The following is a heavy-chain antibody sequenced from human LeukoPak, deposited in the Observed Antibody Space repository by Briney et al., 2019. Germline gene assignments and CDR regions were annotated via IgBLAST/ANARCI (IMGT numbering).Heavy chain of an antibody. V-gene: IGHV4-59*01. Sequence: PSETLSLTCTVSGGSISSYYWSWIRQPPGKGLGWIGYIYYSGSNNYNPSLKSRVTISVDTSKNQFSLKLSSVTAAVTGVYYFERAQLRDAFHIWRQGTMVTVSS. CDR1: GGSISSYY. J-gene: IGHJ3*02. CDR3: ERAQLRDAFHI. CDR2: IYYSGSN.